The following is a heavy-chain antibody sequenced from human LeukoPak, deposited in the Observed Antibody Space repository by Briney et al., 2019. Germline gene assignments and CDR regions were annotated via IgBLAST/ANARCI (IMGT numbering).Heavy chain of an antibody. J-gene: IGHJ6*04. CDR1: GFTFSSYS. V-gene: IGHV3-21*01. CDR2: ISSSSNYI. Sequence: GGSLRLSCAASGFTFSSYSMNWVRHPPGKGLEWVSSISSSSNYIYYADSVKGRFTISRDNAKNSLYLQMNSLRAEDTAVYYCAELGITMIGGVWGKGTTVTISS. D-gene: IGHD3-10*02. CDR3: AELGITMIGGV.